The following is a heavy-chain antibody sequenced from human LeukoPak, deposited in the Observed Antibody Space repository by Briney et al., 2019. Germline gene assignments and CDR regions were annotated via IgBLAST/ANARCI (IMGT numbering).Heavy chain of an antibody. CDR1: GYTFTGYY. D-gene: IGHD2-15*01. V-gene: IGHV1-2*02. Sequence: ASVKVSCKASGYTFTGYYMHWVRQAPGQGLEWMGWINPNSGGTNYAQKFQGRVTMTRDTSISTAYMELSRLRSDDTAVYYCARAGYCSGGSCYSGDHWGQGTLVTVSS. CDR2: INPNSGGT. J-gene: IGHJ4*02. CDR3: ARAGYCSGGSCYSGDH.